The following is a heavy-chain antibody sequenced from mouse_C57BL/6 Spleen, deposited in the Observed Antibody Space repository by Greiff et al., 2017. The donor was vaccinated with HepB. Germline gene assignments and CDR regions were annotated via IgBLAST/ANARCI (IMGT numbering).Heavy chain of an antibody. V-gene: IGHV3-3*01. CDR3: ARAYDYDWYFDV. D-gene: IGHD2-4*01. CDR1: GFSINSDCY. J-gene: IGHJ1*03. Sequence: EVQGVESGPSLVRPSQTLSLTCTVTGFSINSDCYWIWIRQFPGNKLEYIGYTFYSGITYYNPSLESRTYITRDTSKNQFSLKLSSVTTEDTATYYCARAYDYDWYFDVWGTGTTVTVSS. CDR2: TFYSGIT.